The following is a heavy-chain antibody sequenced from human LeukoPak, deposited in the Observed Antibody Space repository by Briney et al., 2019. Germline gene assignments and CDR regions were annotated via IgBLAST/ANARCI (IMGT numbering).Heavy chain of an antibody. J-gene: IGHJ3*02. Sequence: GGSLRLSCVASGFTFTNYVMNWVRQTPGKGLEWVPSISGSGDNTFYSDSVKGRFTISRDNSKNTLSLQMSSLSHEDTAVYYCARRGGSSGWGAFDIWGQGALVTVSS. D-gene: IGHD6-19*01. CDR2: ISGSGDNT. V-gene: IGHV3-23*01. CDR1: GFTFTNYV. CDR3: ARRGGSSGWGAFDI.